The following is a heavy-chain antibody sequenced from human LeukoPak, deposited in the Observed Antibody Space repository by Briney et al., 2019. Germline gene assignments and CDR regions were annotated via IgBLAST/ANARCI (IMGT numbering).Heavy chain of an antibody. D-gene: IGHD6-13*01. CDR1: GYSFTSYW. V-gene: IGHV5-51*01. J-gene: IGHJ3*02. Sequence: GESLKISCKGSGYSFTSYWIGWVRQMPGKGLEWMGIIYPGDSDTRYSPSFQGQVTISADKSISTAYLQWSSLKASDTAMYYCARHRRAYSSSWYAFDIWGQGTMVTVSS. CDR3: ARHRRAYSSSWYAFDI. CDR2: IYPGDSDT.